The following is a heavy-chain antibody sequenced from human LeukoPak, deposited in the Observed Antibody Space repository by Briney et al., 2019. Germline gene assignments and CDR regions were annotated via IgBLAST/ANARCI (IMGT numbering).Heavy chain of an antibody. V-gene: IGHV3-66*04. J-gene: IGHJ4*02. CDR3: ARLSYFEFWGVY. CDR2: IYSSGST. CDR1: GFIFNSYA. Sequence: GGSLRLSCGVSGFIFNSYAMSWVRQAPGKGLEWVSIIYSSGSTYYADSVKGRFSISRDNSKNTLYLQMNSLRAEDTAVYYCARLSYFEFWGVYWGQGTLVTVSS. D-gene: IGHD3-3*01.